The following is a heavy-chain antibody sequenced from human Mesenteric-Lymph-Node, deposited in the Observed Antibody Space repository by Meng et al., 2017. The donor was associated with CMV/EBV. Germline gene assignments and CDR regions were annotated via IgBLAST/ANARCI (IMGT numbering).Heavy chain of an antibody. CDR1: GFIFSTYW. J-gene: IGHJ4*02. V-gene: IGHV3-74*01. CDR3: ARGPTGDFDY. CDR2: INGDGSGT. Sequence: GESLKISCAASGFIFSTYWMHWVRQAPGKGLVWVSRINGDGSGTSYADSVKGRFTISRDNAKNTVYLQMNSLRAEDTAVYYCARGPTGDFDYWGQGTLVTVSS.